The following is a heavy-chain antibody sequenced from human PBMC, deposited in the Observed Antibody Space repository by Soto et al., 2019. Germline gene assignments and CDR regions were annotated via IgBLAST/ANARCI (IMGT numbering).Heavy chain of an antibody. CDR1: GFTFSTYA. V-gene: IGHV3-64*01. Sequence: EVQLVESGGGLVQPGGSLRLSCETSGFTFSTYAMHWVRQAPGKGLEYVPAISSNGRSTYYANSVKGRFTISRDNSKNTLYLQMDSLRAEDMAVYYCARDRCTNGVCYAPSDYWGQGTLVTVSS. CDR3: ARDRCTNGVCYAPSDY. CDR2: ISSNGRST. D-gene: IGHD2-8*01. J-gene: IGHJ4*02.